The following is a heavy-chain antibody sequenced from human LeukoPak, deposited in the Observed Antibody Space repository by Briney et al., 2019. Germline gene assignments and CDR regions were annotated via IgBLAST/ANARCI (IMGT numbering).Heavy chain of an antibody. CDR2: IYPGDSDT. J-gene: IGHJ4*02. CDR1: GYNFTTYW. Sequence: GESLKISCQGSGYNFTTYWIGWVRQMPGKGLEWMGIIYPGDSDTRYSPSFQGQVTISADKSISTAYLQWNSLKASDTAMYYCARHSSSWQPFDYWGQGTLVTVSS. D-gene: IGHD6-13*01. V-gene: IGHV5-51*01. CDR3: ARHSSSWQPFDY.